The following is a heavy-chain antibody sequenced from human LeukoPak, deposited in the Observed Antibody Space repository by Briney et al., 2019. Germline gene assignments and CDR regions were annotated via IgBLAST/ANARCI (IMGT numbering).Heavy chain of an antibody. D-gene: IGHD2-2*01. J-gene: IGHJ4*02. V-gene: IGHV1-2*06. CDR1: GYTFTGYY. Sequence: ASVKVSCEASGYTFTGYYMHWVRQAPGQGLEWMGRINPNSGGTNYAQKFQGRVTMTRDTSISTAYMELSRLRSDDTAVYYCASPYCSSTSCYHFDYWGQGTLVTVSS. CDR3: ASPYCSSTSCYHFDY. CDR2: INPNSGGT.